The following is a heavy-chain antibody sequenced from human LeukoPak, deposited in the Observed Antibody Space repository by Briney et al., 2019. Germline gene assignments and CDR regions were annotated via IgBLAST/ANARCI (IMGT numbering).Heavy chain of an antibody. D-gene: IGHD3-3*01. V-gene: IGHV3-7*01. CDR2: IKQDGSEK. Sequence: GGSLRLSCAASGFTFSSYWMSWVRQAPGKGLEWVANIKQDGSEKYYVDSVKGRFTISRDNSKNTLYLQMNSLRAEDTAAYYCAKSRSDVVDYWGQGTLVTVSS. CDR1: GFTFSSYW. J-gene: IGHJ4*02. CDR3: AKSRSDVVDY.